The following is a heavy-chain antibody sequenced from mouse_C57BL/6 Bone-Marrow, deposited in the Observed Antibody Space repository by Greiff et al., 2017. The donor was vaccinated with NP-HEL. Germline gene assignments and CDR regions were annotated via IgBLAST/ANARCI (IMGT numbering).Heavy chain of an antibody. CDR2: ISDGGSYT. D-gene: IGHD2-12*01. J-gene: IGHJ3*01. Sequence: EVKLVESGGGLVKPGGSLKLSCAASGFTFSSYAMSWVRQTPEKRLEWVATISDGGSYTYYPDNVKGRFTISRDNAKNNLYLQMSHLKSEDTAMYYCARDEELRRAWFAYWGQGTLVTVSA. CDR1: GFTFSSYA. V-gene: IGHV5-4*01. CDR3: ARDEELRRAWFAY.